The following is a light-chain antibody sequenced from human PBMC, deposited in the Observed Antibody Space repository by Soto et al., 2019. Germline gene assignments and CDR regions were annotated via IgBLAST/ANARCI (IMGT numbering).Light chain of an antibody. CDR1: QSVSSCY. V-gene: IGKV3-20*01. J-gene: IGKJ2*01. CDR2: GAS. CDR3: QQYGSSQYT. Sequence: EIVLTQSPAPLSLSPGERATISCRASQSVSSCYVTWYQQKPGQAPRLLIYGASSRATVIPDRFSGSGSGTDFTLTISRLEPEDFAVYYCQQYGSSQYTFGQGTKLEIK.